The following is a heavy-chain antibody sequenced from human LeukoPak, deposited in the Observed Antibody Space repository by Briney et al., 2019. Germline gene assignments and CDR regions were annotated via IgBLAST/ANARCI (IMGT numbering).Heavy chain of an antibody. V-gene: IGHV3-23*01. J-gene: IGHJ3*02. Sequence: GGSLRLSCAASGFTFSSYAMSWVRQAPRKGLDWVSTISGSGGSTYYADSVKGRFTISRDNSKNTLYLQMNSLGAEDTAVYYCATNAGPGPDDAFDIWGQGTMVTVSS. CDR2: ISGSGGST. CDR1: GFTFSSYA. CDR3: ATNAGPGPDDAFDI.